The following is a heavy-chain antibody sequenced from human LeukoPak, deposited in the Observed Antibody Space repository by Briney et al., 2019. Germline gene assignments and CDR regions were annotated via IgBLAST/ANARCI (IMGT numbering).Heavy chain of an antibody. CDR2: VHMSGST. V-gene: IGHV4-4*07. CDR1: GDTINPYH. J-gene: IGHJ4*02. Sequence: SETLSLTCTVSGDTINPYHWTWIRQTAGKGLEWIGRVHMSGSTNYNPSLWSRVAISMDNSKNQFSLKVNSVTAADTGVYYCARDESSRDDSGGYHYWGQGTLVTVPS. D-gene: IGHD3-22*01. CDR3: ARDESSRDDSGGYHY.